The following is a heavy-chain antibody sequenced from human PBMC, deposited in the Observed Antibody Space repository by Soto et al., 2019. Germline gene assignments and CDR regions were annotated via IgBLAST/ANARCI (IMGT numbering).Heavy chain of an antibody. CDR2: IDPSDSYT. J-gene: IGHJ6*02. CDR1: GYSFAGYW. D-gene: IGHD2-2*01. CDR3: ASPPKDCSTTSCYYYYGLDV. V-gene: IGHV5-10-1*01. Sequence: GESLKISCKGSGYSFAGYWITWVRQKPGKCLEWMGRIDPSDSYTNYSPSFQGHVTISADKSISTAYLQWSSLQASDTAMYYCASPPKDCSTTSCYYYYGLDVWGQGTKVTVS.